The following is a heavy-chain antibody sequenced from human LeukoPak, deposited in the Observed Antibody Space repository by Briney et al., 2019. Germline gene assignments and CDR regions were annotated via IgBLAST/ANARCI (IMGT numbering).Heavy chain of an antibody. CDR2: IYYNGST. CDR3: ARARGVYLQFDP. CDR1: GGSISSGDYY. J-gene: IGHJ5*02. Sequence: SETLSLTCTVSGGSISSGDYYWSWIRQPPGKGLEWIGYIYYNGSTYYNPSLKSRVTISVDTSKNQFSLKLSSVTAADTAVYYCARARGVYLQFDPWGQGTLVTVSS. D-gene: IGHD3-22*01. V-gene: IGHV4-30-4*01.